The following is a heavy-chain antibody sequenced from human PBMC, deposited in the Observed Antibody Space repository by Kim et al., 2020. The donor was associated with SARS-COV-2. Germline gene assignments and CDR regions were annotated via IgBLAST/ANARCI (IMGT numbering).Heavy chain of an antibody. D-gene: IGHD2-2*01. CDR1: GGSISSYY. V-gene: IGHV4-59*13. Sequence: SETLSLTCTVSGGSISSYYWSWIRQPPGKGLEWIGYIYYSGSTNYNPSLKSRVTISVDTSKNQFSLKLSSVTAADTAVYYCAGGYCSSTSCNHWVWGQGTLVTVSS. CDR2: IYYSGST. CDR3: AGGYCSSTSCNHWV. J-gene: IGHJ4*02.